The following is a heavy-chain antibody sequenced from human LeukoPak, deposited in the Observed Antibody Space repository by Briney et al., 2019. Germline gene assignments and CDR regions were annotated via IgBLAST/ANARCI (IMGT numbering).Heavy chain of an antibody. CDR1: GYTFTDYY. D-gene: IGHD1-26*01. CDR2: INPKTGVT. V-gene: IGHV1-2*02. J-gene: IGHJ4*02. CDR3: ARDLAMYSPDLDY. Sequence: ASVKVSCTASGYTFTDYYLHWVRQAPGHGLEWMGWINPKTGVTKYAQNFQGRVTMTRDTSISTAYMEVSRLRSDDTAVFYCARDLAMYSPDLDYWGQGTLVTVSS.